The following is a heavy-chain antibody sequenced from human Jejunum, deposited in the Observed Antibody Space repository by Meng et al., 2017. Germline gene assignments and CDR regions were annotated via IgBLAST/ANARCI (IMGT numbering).Heavy chain of an antibody. CDR3: ARGAGDRFDF. D-gene: IGHD4-17*01. V-gene: IGHV4-30-2*01. CDR1: GGSISSGDYS. J-gene: IGHJ4*02. Sequence: QLQLQESGSGLVKPSQTLSLTCAYSGGSISSGDYSWGWIRQPPGKGLEWIGYIFNSGSNHFNPSLKSRVTISMDSSKNQFSLNLTSVTAGDTAVYYCARGAGDRFDFWGRGTLVTVSS. CDR2: IFNSGSN.